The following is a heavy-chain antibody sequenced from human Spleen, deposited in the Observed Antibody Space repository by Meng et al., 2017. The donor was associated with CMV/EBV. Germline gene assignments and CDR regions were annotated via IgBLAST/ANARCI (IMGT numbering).Heavy chain of an antibody. V-gene: IGHV3-74*03. CDR3: ARAKGHPNYFYYYGMDV. Sequence: GGSLRLSCEASGFTFSHYWMHWVRQTPGKGLVWVSRVNGDGSNPTYADSVGGRFTISRDNAKNSLFLQMNSLRVEDTALYHCARAKGHPNYFYYYGMDVWGQGTTVTVSS. CDR2: VNGDGSNP. J-gene: IGHJ6*02. CDR1: GFTFSHYW.